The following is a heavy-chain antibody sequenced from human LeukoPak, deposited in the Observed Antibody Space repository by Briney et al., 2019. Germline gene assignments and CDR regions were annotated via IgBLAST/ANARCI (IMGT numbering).Heavy chain of an antibody. V-gene: IGHV3-23*01. Sequence: GGSLRLSCAVSGITLSNYGMSWVRQAPGKGLEWVAGLSGSGGGTNYADSVQGRFTSSRDNSKNTLYLQMNSLRAEDTAVYYCATHHYDFWSGYYDDGDLSPDSLQYYFDYWGQGTLVTVSS. CDR1: GITLSNYG. D-gene: IGHD3-3*01. CDR3: ATHHYDFWSGYYDDGDLSPDSLQYYFDY. CDR2: LSGSGGGT. J-gene: IGHJ4*02.